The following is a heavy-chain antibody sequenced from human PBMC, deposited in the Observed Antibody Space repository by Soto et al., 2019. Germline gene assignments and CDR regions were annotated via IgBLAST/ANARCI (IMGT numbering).Heavy chain of an antibody. CDR3: ARGAPRNSYYYYGMDV. CDR2: IYYSGTT. J-gene: IGHJ6*02. Sequence: QVQLQESGPGLVKPSQTLSLTCTVSGGSIRSDYYWSWIRQHPGRGLEWIGYIYYSGTTYYNPSLKSRVTRSVDMSKNQFSLKLSSVTAADTALYYCARGAPRNSYYYYGMDVWGQGTTVTVSS. V-gene: IGHV4-31*03. D-gene: IGHD1-1*01. CDR1: GGSIRSDYY.